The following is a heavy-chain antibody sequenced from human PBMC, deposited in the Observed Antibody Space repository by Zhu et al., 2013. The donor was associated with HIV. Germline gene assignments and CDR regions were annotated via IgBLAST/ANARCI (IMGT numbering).Heavy chain of an antibody. CDR3: AKDHQSSVFRGVKFDY. CDR2: INPNSGAT. CDR1: GYTFSDYY. V-gene: IGHV1-2*02. Sequence: QVQLVQSGADVKKPGASVKVSCKASGYTFSDYYMHWVRQAPGQGLEWVGWINPNSGATNYAQKFQGRVTMTRDTSINTAYLELSRLRSDDTAVYFCAKDHQSSVFRGVKFDYWGQGTLVAVSS. D-gene: IGHD3-10*01. J-gene: IGHJ4*02.